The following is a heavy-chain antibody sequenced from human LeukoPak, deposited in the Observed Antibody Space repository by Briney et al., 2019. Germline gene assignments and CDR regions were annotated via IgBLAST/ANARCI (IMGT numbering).Heavy chain of an antibody. CDR1: GGSISSYS. Sequence: SETLSLTCTVSGGSISSYSRSWIRHPAGEGLEWIWRIYTSGSTNYNPPLKRRVTISVETSKTQFSLNLTSVTAADTAVYFCARDRTHGGNSGFDYWGQGTLVTVSS. CDR2: IYTSGST. J-gene: IGHJ4*02. CDR3: ARDRTHGGNSGFDY. D-gene: IGHD4-23*01. V-gene: IGHV4-4*07.